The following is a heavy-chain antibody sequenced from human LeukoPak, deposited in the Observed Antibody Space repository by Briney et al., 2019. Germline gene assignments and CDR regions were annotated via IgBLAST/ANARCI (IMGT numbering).Heavy chain of an antibody. J-gene: IGHJ4*02. CDR3: ARVTTVTTSFHFDY. D-gene: IGHD4-17*01. CDR1: GGSISSGGYY. CDR2: IYYSGST. V-gene: IGHV4-30-4*01. Sequence: SSETLSLTCTASGGSISSGGYYWSWIRQPPGEGLEWIGYIYYSGSTYYHPSLKSRVTISLDTSKNQFSLKLSSVTAADTAVYYCARVTTVTTSFHFDYWGQGTLVTVSS.